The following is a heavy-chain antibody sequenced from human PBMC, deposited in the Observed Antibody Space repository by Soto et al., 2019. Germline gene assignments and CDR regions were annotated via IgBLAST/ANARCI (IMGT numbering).Heavy chain of an antibody. J-gene: IGHJ5*02. Sequence: GGSLRLSCAASGFNFSNHWMHWVRQRPAEGLVWVSRITSDGKSKAYAESVKGRFAISRDNAKNTLSLQMNGLTDEDRAVYYCARESGDWPLNSFDPWGQGTLVTVSS. CDR2: ITSDGKSK. CDR3: ARESGDWPLNSFDP. CDR1: GFNFSNHW. D-gene: IGHD2-21*02. V-gene: IGHV3-74*01.